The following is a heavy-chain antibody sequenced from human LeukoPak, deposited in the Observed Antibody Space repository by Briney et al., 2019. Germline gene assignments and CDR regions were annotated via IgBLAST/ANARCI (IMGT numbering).Heavy chain of an antibody. D-gene: IGHD2-2*01. J-gene: IGHJ4*02. CDR3: AKEHIFYSTSCLDY. V-gene: IGHV3-30*02. CDR2: IRYDGSNK. Sequence: PGGSLRLSCAASGFTFSSYGMHRVRQAPGKGLEWVAFIRYDGSNKYYADSVKGRFTISRDNSKNTLYLQMNGLRAEDTAVCYCAKEHIFYSTSCLDYWGQGTLVTVSS. CDR1: GFTFSSYG.